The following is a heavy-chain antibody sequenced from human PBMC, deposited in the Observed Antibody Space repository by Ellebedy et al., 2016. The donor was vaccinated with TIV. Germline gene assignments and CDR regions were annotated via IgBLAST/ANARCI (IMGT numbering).Heavy chain of an antibody. Sequence: GGSLRLSCAASRFSFESYWMTWVRQAPGKGLEWVANINRDGSDQYYVDSVKGRFTISRDNAKNSLYLQMNSLRDEDTSVYYCATDGSYGDYRSPAHAFVFWGQGTMVTVSS. CDR1: RFSFESYW. V-gene: IGHV3-7*01. J-gene: IGHJ3*01. D-gene: IGHD4-17*01. CDR2: INRDGSDQ. CDR3: ATDGSYGDYRSPAHAFVF.